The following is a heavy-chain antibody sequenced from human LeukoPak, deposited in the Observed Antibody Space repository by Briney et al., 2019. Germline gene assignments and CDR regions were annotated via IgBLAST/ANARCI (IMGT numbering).Heavy chain of an antibody. J-gene: IGHJ6*03. CDR1: GFTFDDYG. CDR2: INWNGGST. CDR3: ARGYCSSTSCSLQYYYYYMDV. D-gene: IGHD2-2*01. Sequence: RPGGSLRLSCAASGFTFDDYGMSWVRHAPGKGLEWVSGINWNGGSTVYADSVKGRFTISRDNAKNSLYLQMNSLRAEDTALYYCARGYCSSTSCSLQYYYYYMDVWGKGTTVTVSS. V-gene: IGHV3-20*04.